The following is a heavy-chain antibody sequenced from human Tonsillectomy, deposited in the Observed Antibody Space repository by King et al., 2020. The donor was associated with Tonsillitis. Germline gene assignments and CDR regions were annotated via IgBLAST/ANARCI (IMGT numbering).Heavy chain of an antibody. Sequence: VQLVESGGGVVQPGRSLRLSCAASGFTFSNYGMHWVRQAPGKGLEWLAVIWYDVSNKYYVDSVKGRFTISRDNSKNTLYLQMNSRRAEDTAVYYCARASVPGIDYYYYGMDVWGQGTTVTVSS. CDR2: IWYDVSNK. CDR1: GFTFSNYG. V-gene: IGHV3-33*01. CDR3: ARASVPGIDYYYYGMDV. D-gene: IGHD1-26*01. J-gene: IGHJ6*02.